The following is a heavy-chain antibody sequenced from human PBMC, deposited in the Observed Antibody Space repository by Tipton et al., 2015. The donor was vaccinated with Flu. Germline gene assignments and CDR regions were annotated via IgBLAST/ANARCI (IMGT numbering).Heavy chain of an antibody. CDR1: GFTVSPSY. Sequence: SLRLSCAVSGFTVSPSYMSWVRQAPGKGLEWVSAIHGVDSTYYADSVKGRFTISRDNSKNTLYLQMNTLSPEDTAVYFCARGTSVTNFFDYWGQGTLVTVSS. CDR3: ARGTSVTNFFDY. D-gene: IGHD4-17*01. V-gene: IGHV3-66*01. CDR2: IHGVDST. J-gene: IGHJ4*02.